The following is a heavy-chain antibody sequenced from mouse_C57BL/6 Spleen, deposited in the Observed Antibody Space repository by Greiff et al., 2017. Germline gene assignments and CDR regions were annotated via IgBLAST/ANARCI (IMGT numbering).Heavy chain of an antibody. CDR1: GFTFTDYY. Sequence: EVKLQESGGGLVQPGGSLSLSCAASGFTFTDYYMSWVRQPPGKALEWLGFIRNKANGYTTESSASVKGRFTISRDNSQSILYLQMNALRAEDSATYYCARYWTTGKAMDYWGQGTSVTVSS. V-gene: IGHV7-3*01. D-gene: IGHD4-1*02. CDR3: ARYWTTGKAMDY. J-gene: IGHJ4*01. CDR2: IRNKANGYTT.